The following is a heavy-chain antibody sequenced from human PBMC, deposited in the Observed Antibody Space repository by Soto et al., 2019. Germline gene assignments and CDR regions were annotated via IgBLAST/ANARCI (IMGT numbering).Heavy chain of an antibody. CDR2: IWYDGSNQ. CDR1: GFTFSSYG. V-gene: IGHV3-33*01. D-gene: IGHD5-12*01. J-gene: IGHJ4*02. CDR3: ARDKDGYNSAIDY. Sequence: QVQLVESGGGVVQPGRSLRLSCAASGFTFSSYGMHWVRQAPGKGLEWVALIWYDGSNQYYAASVKGRFTVCRDNSKNTLSLQKNGLRDEGTAVYYCARDKDGYNSAIDYWGQGTLVTVSS.